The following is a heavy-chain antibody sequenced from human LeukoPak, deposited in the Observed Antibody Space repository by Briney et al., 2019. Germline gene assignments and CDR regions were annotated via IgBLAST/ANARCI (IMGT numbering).Heavy chain of an antibody. Sequence: SETLSLTCTVSGGSISSSSYYWGWIRQPSGKGLEWIGSIYYSGSTYYNPSLKSRVTISVDTSKNQFSLKLSSVTAADTAVYYCARHSDYYGSGSYPRPGFDPWGQGTLVTVSS. D-gene: IGHD3-10*01. CDR3: ARHSDYYGSGSYPRPGFDP. CDR1: GGSISSSSYY. CDR2: IYYSGST. V-gene: IGHV4-39*01. J-gene: IGHJ5*02.